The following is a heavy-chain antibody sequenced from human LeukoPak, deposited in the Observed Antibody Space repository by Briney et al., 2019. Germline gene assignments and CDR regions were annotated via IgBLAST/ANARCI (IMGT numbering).Heavy chain of an antibody. Sequence: GASVKVSCKASGYTFTSYYIHWVRQAPGQGLEWMGIINPGGGSTSYAQKFQGRVTMTGDTSTSTVYMELSSLRSEDTAVYYCARDREWGPEDYYDGWGQGTLVTVSS. CDR2: INPGGGST. V-gene: IGHV1-46*01. J-gene: IGHJ4*02. CDR1: GYTFTSYY. D-gene: IGHD3-22*01. CDR3: ARDREWGPEDYYDG.